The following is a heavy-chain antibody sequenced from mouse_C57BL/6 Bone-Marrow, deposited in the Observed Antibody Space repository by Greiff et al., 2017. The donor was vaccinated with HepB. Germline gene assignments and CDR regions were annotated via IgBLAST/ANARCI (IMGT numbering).Heavy chain of an antibody. CDR1: GYTFTSYG. J-gene: IGHJ3*01. V-gene: IGHV1-81*01. D-gene: IGHD1-1*01. CDR2: IYPRSGNT. Sequence: VMLVESGAELARPGASVKLSCKASGYTFTSYGISWVKQRTGQGLEWIGEIYPRSGNTYYNEKFKGKATLTADKSSSTAYMELRSLTSEDSAVYFCARGSTVVPGFAYWGQGTLVTVSA. CDR3: ARGSTVVPGFAY.